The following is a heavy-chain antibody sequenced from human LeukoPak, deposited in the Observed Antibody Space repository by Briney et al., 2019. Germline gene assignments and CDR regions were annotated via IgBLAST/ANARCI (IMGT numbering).Heavy chain of an antibody. J-gene: IGHJ5*02. CDR1: GYTSTNYG. CDR2: ISVYNGNT. V-gene: IGHV1-18*01. D-gene: IGHD3-22*01. CDR3: AGYYYDSSGYPRPWFDP. Sequence: ASVKVSCKASGYTSTNYGISWVRQAPGQGLEWMGWISVYNGNTNFAQKLQGRVTLTTDTSTGTAYMELRSLRSDDTAVYYCAGYYYDSSGYPRPWFDPWGQGTLVIVSS.